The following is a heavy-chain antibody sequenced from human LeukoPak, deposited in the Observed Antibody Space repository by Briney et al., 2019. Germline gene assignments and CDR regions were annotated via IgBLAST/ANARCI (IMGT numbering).Heavy chain of an antibody. CDR2: ISDYNGNT. V-gene: IGHV1-18*01. D-gene: IGHD4-11*01. CDR3: ARDGRNYPLGYYYYMDV. CDR1: GYTFTSYG. J-gene: IGHJ6*03. Sequence: GASVKVSCKASGYTFTSYGISWVRQAPGQGLEWMGWISDYNGNTNYAQKLQGRVTMTTDTSTSTAYMELRSLRSDDTAVYYCARDGRNYPLGYYYYMDVWGKGTTVTVSS.